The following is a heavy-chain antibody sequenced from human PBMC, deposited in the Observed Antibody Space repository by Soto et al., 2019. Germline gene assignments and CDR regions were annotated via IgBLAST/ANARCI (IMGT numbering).Heavy chain of an antibody. Sequence: ESGPTLVNPTPTLTLTCTFSGFALSTSGMRVSWIRQPPGKALEWLARIDWDDDKFYITSLQTRLTISKYTSKNQVVLTMTNMDPVDTATYYCARLGPDSIGYSFYRMDFWGQGTTVTVSS. J-gene: IGHJ6*02. CDR1: GFALSTSGMR. D-gene: IGHD3-22*01. CDR2: IDWDDDK. V-gene: IGHV2-70*04. CDR3: ARLGPDSIGYSFYRMDF.